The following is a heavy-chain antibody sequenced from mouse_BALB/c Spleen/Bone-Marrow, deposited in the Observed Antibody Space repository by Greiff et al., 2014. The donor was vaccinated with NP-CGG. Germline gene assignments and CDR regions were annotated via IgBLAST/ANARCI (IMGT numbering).Heavy chain of an antibody. V-gene: IGHV1-5*01. Sequence: EVQLQQSGTVLARPGASVKMSCKASGYTFTSYWMHWVKQRPGQGLEWIGAIYPGNSDTSYHQKFKGKAKLTAVTSTSTAYMELSSLTNEDSAVYYCTRWNYYGSSYDYWGQGTTLTVSS. CDR3: TRWNYYGSSYDY. CDR2: IYPGNSDT. CDR1: GYTFTSYW. J-gene: IGHJ2*01. D-gene: IGHD1-1*01.